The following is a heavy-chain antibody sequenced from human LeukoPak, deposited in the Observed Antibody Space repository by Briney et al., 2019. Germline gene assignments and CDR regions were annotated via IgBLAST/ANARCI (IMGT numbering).Heavy chain of an antibody. D-gene: IGHD1-26*01. CDR1: GFTFSSYS. J-gene: IGHJ4*02. V-gene: IGHV3-21*01. CDR2: ISSSSSYI. Sequence: PGGSLRLSCAASGFTFSSYSMNWVRQAPGKGLEWVSSISSSSSYIYYADSVKGRFTISRDNAKNSLYLQMNSLRAEDTAVYYCAREAQTPVYSGSYYGFDYWGQGTLVTVSS. CDR3: AREAQTPVYSGSYYGFDY.